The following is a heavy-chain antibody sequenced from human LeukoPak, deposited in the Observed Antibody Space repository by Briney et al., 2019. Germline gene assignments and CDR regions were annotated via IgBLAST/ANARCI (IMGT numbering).Heavy chain of an antibody. CDR3: AKDLYLRDFWSGHFDY. D-gene: IGHD3-3*01. CDR2: ISGSNSYI. J-gene: IGHJ4*02. V-gene: IGHV3-21*01. Sequence: GSLRLSCAASGFTFSSYTMHWIRQAPGKGLEWVSSISGSNSYIFYADSVKGRFTVSRDNAKDSLYLQMNSLRAEDTAVYYCAKDLYLRDFWSGHFDYWGQGIPVTVSS. CDR1: GFTFSSYT.